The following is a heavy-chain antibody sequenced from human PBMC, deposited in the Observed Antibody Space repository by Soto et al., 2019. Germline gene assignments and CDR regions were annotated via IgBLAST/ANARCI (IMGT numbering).Heavy chain of an antibody. CDR1: GFTFSSYS. V-gene: IGHV3-21*01. Sequence: GGSLRLSCAASGFTFSSYSMNWVRQAPGKGLEWVSSISSSSSYIYYADSVKGRFTISRDNAKNSLYLQMNSLRAEDTAVYYCASNEGFGELLWRAPAHAYYYYGMDVWGQGTTVTVSS. CDR3: ASNEGFGELLWRAPAHAYYYYGMDV. D-gene: IGHD3-10*01. CDR2: ISSSSSYI. J-gene: IGHJ6*02.